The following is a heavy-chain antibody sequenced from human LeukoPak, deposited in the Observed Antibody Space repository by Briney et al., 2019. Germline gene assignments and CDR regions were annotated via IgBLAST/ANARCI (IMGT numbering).Heavy chain of an antibody. V-gene: IGHV4-34*01. J-gene: IGHJ5*02. Sequence: SETLSLTCAVYGGSFSGYYWSWIRQPPGKGLEWIGEINHSGSTNYNPSLKSRVTISVDTSKNQFSLKLSSVTAADTAVYYCARLRIFGVVKLRRGFDPWGQGTLVTVSS. CDR1: GGSFSGYY. D-gene: IGHD3-3*01. CDR3: ARLRIFGVVKLRRGFDP. CDR2: INHSGST.